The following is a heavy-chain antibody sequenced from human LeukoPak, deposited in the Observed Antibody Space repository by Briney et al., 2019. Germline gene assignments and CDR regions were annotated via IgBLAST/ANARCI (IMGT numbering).Heavy chain of an antibody. D-gene: IGHD2-21*01. V-gene: IGHV3-23*01. Sequence: AGGSLRLSCAASGFTFTSSAMSWVRQAPGKGLEWVSAVSGSGAGTYYADSVKGRFTVSRDNSKNTLYLQMNTLRAEDTAIYYCAKNPSAYCGGDCYSDYWGQGTLVTVSS. CDR3: AKNPSAYCGGDCYSDY. CDR1: GFTFTSSA. J-gene: IGHJ4*02. CDR2: VSGSGAGT.